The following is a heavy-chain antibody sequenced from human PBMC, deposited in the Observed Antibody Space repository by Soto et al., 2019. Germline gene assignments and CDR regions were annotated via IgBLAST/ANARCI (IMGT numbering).Heavy chain of an antibody. CDR3: AKVGSITMVRGPRASGMDV. V-gene: IGHV3-30*18. CDR1: GFTFSSYG. J-gene: IGHJ6*02. D-gene: IGHD3-10*01. CDR2: ISYDGSNK. Sequence: PGGSLRLSCAASGFTFSSYGMHWVRQAPGKGLEWVAVISYDGSNKYYADSVKGRFTISRDNSKNTLYLQMNSLRAEDTAVYYFAKVGSITMVRGPRASGMDVWGQGTTVTVSS.